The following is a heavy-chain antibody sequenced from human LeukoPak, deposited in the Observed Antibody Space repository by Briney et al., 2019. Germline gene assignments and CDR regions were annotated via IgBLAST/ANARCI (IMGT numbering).Heavy chain of an antibody. CDR2: ISGSGGST. D-gene: IGHD4-23*01. Sequence: PGGSLRLSCAASGFTFTTYAMTWVRQAPGKGLEWVSGISGSGGSTYYADSVKGRFTISRDSSNNMAYLQMSSLRAEDTAVYYCAKETPLGWGQGTLVTVSS. V-gene: IGHV3-23*01. CDR3: AKETPLG. J-gene: IGHJ4*02. CDR1: GFTFTTYA.